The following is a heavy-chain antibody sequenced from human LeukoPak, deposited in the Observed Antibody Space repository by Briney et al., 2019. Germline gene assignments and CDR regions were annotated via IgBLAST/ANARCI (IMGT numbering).Heavy chain of an antibody. J-gene: IGHJ5*02. CDR1: GYSFTSYW. CDR3: ARQNFWSGYYTGYNWFDP. CDR2: IYPGDSDT. D-gene: IGHD3-3*01. V-gene: IGHV5-51*01. Sequence: GASLKISCKGSGYSFTSYWIGWVRQLPGKGLEWMGIIYPGDSDTRYSPSFQGQVTISADKSISTAYLQWSSLKASDTAMYYCARQNFWSGYYTGYNWFDPWGQGTLVTVSS.